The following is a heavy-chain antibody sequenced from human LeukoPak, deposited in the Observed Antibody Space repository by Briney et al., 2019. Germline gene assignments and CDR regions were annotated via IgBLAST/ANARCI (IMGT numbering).Heavy chain of an antibody. Sequence: GGSLRLSCAASGFTFSSYSMNWVRQAPGKGLEWVSSISSSSSYIYYADSVKGRFTISGDNAKNSLYLQMNSLRAEDTAVYYCARTRSSGWEEYFQHWGQGTLVTVSS. V-gene: IGHV3-21*01. CDR3: ARTRSSGWEEYFQH. CDR1: GFTFSSYS. CDR2: ISSSSSYI. J-gene: IGHJ1*01. D-gene: IGHD6-19*01.